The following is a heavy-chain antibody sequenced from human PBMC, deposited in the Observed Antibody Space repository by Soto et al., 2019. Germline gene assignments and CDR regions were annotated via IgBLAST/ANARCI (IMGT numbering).Heavy chain of an antibody. CDR2: INHTGHA. Sequence: NPSETLSLTCGVYGGSFSGYHWSWIRQTPGKGLEWIGQINHTGHANYNPSLKSRVTLSVDTSKNQFSLKLSSVTAADTAVYYCARYRGDPTLAFDIWGQGTMVT. CDR1: GGSFSGYH. V-gene: IGHV4-34*01. D-gene: IGHD2-21*01. CDR3: ARYRGDPTLAFDI. J-gene: IGHJ3*02.